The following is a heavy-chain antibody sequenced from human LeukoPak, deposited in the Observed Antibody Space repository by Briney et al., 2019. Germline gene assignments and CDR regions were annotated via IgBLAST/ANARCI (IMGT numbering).Heavy chain of an antibody. CDR1: GYTFTSYD. D-gene: IGHD6-19*01. J-gene: IGHJ4*02. V-gene: IGHV1-8*01. CDR2: MNPNSGNT. CDR3: AIYSYSSGWNDFDY. Sequence: GASVKVSCKASGYTFTSYDINWVRQATGQGLEWMGWMNPNSGNTGYAQKFQGRVTMTRNTSISTAYMELGSLRSEDTAVYYCAIYSYSSGWNDFDYWGQGTLVTVSS.